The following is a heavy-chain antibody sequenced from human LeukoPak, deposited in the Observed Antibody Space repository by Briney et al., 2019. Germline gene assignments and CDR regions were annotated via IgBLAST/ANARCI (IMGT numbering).Heavy chain of an antibody. D-gene: IGHD2-21*01. CDR2: ISSSSSYI. Sequence: GGSLRLSCAPSGFTFSSYSMNWVPQAPGKGLEWVSSISSSSSYIYYADSVKGRFTISRDDAKKSLYLQMNSLRAEDTAVYYCARGDVADVVYWGQGTLVTVSS. CDR1: GFTFSSYS. V-gene: IGHV3-21*01. CDR3: ARGDVADVVY. J-gene: IGHJ4*02.